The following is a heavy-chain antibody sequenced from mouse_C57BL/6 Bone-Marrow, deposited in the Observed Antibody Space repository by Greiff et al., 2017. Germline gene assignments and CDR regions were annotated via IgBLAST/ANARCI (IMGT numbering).Heavy chain of an antibody. V-gene: IGHV1-55*01. J-gene: IGHJ2*01. Sequence: QVQLQQPGAELVQPGASVKMSCKASGYTFTRYWITWVKQRPGQGLEWIGDIYPGSGSTNYHEKFKSKATLTVDTSSSTTYMQLRSLTSEDSAVYYCASNPVLDYWGQGTTLTVSS. CDR2: IYPGSGST. CDR1: GYTFTRYW. D-gene: IGHD6-1*01. CDR3: ASNPVLDY.